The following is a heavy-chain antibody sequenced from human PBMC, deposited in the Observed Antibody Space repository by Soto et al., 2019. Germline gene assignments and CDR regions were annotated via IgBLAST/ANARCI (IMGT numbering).Heavy chain of an antibody. CDR1: GYTFTSYD. CDR2: INPESRNT. J-gene: IGHJ4*02. CDR3: ARFDRHQLPTVDF. V-gene: IGHV1-8*01. Sequence: QVQLVQSGAEVKEPGASVRVSCKASGYTFTSYDINWVRQATGQGREWMGWINPESRNTGYAQKFQGRVTMTRDTSISTAYMELTSLRSDDTAVYYCARFDRHQLPTVDFWGQGTLVTVSS. D-gene: IGHD2-2*01.